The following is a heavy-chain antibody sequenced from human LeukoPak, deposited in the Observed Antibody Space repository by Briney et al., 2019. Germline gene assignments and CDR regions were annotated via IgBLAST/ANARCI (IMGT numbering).Heavy chain of an antibody. CDR1: GFTFSNYW. Sequence: GGSLRLSCEGSGFTFSNYWMGWVRQAPGKGLQWVANIKTDGSEKYYVDSVKGRFTISRDNAKNSLYLQMNSLRAEDTAVYYCARGGDTAMPTWWFDPWGQGTLVTVSS. V-gene: IGHV3-7*01. CDR2: IKTDGSEK. J-gene: IGHJ5*02. CDR3: ARGGDTAMPTWWFDP. D-gene: IGHD5-18*01.